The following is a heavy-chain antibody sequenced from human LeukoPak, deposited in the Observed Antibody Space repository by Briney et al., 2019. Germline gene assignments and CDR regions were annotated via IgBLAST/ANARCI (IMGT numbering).Heavy chain of an antibody. CDR2: ISYDGSNK. CDR1: GFTFSSYA. Sequence: HPGRSLRLSCAASGFTFSSYATHWVRQAPGKGLEWVAVISYDGSNKYYADSVKGRFTISRDNSKNTLYLQMNSLRAEDTAVYYCARDSPTRYFDYWGQGTLVTVSS. V-gene: IGHV3-30*04. J-gene: IGHJ4*02. CDR3: ARDSPTRYFDY.